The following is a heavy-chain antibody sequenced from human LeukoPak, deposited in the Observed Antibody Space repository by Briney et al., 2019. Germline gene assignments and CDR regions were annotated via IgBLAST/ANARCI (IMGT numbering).Heavy chain of an antibody. V-gene: IGHV7-4-1*01. CDR1: GYTFTKYA. CDR3: ANCYDSSGFFAY. D-gene: IGHD3-22*01. Sequence: GASVKVSFKGSGYTFTKYAISWVRQAPGQGLEYMGWIDTNTGNPTYAQGFTGRFVFSLDTSVSTAYLQIGSLKAEDSAIYFCANCYDSSGFFAYWGQGTLVTVSS. CDR2: IDTNTGNP. J-gene: IGHJ4*02.